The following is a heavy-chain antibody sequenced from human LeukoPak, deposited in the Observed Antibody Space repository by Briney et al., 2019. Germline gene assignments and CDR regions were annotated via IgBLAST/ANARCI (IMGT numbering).Heavy chain of an antibody. V-gene: IGHV3-53*01. CDR3: AKAWMGATGY. J-gene: IGHJ4*02. Sequence: GGSLRLSCSASGFTVSRDYMRWVRQAPGKGLGWVSVIYSGGSTYYADSVRGRFTISRDNSKNTVYLQMNSLRAEDTAVYYCAKAWMGATGYWGRGTLVTVSS. CDR1: GFTVSRDY. D-gene: IGHD1-26*01. CDR2: IYSGGST.